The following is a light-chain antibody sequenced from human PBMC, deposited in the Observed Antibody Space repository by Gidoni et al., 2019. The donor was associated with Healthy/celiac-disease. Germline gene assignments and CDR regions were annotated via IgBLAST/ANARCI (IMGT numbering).Light chain of an antibody. CDR3: QQYNNWPPWT. J-gene: IGKJ1*01. CDR1: QSVSAN. Sequence: EIVMTQSPATLSVSPGKRATLSCRASQSVSANLAWYQQKPGQAPRILIYGASTRATGIPARFSGSGSGTDFTLTISSLQSEDFALYYCQQYNNWPPWTFXXXTKVEIK. V-gene: IGKV3-15*01. CDR2: GAS.